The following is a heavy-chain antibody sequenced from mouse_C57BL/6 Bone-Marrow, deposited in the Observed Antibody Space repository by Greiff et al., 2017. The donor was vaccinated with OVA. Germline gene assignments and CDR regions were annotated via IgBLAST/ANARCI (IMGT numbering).Heavy chain of an antibody. Sequence: VQLQQSGPVLVKPGASVKMSCKASGYTFTDYYMNWVKQSHGKSLEWIGVINPYNGGTSYNQKFKGKATLTVDKSSSTAYMELNSLTSDDSAVYYCARRLLWYFDVWGTGTTVTVSS. CDR2: INPYNGGT. D-gene: IGHD2-3*01. CDR1: GYTFTDYY. V-gene: IGHV1-19*01. J-gene: IGHJ1*03. CDR3: ARRLLWYFDV.